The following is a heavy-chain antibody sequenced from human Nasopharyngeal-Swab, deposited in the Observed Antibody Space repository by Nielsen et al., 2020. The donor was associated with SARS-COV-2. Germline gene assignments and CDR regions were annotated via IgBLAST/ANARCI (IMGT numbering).Heavy chain of an antibody. Sequence: GESLKISCAASGFTFFSYWMHWVRQAPGKGLEWVSFINSDGTTTTYADSVKGRFTISRDDATNTLFLQMSSLRADDTGVYYCARGPSLGWFDPWGQGTLVTVSS. CDR1: GFTFFSYW. CDR2: INSDGTTT. V-gene: IGHV3-74*01. J-gene: IGHJ5*02. CDR3: ARGPSLGWFDP.